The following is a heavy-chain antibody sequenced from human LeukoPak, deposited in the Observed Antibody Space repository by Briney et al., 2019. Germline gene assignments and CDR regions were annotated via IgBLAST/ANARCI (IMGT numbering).Heavy chain of an antibody. V-gene: IGHV4-34*01. CDR3: ARGWIFAVAAFYYYYGMDV. J-gene: IGHJ6*04. D-gene: IGHD6-19*01. Sequence: SETLSLTCAVYGGSFSGYYWSWIRQPPGKGLEWIGEINHSGSTNYNPSLKGRVTISVDTSKNQFSLKLSSVTAADTAVYYCARGWIFAVAAFYYYYGMDVWGKGTTVTVSS. CDR2: INHSGST. CDR1: GGSFSGYY.